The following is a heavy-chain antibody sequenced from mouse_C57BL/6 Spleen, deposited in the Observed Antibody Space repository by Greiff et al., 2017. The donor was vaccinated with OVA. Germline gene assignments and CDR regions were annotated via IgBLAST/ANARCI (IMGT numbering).Heavy chain of an antibody. CDR3: AKSWLLSFAY. Sequence: QVQLKESGPELVKPGASVKLSCTASGYTFTDYYINWVKQRPGQGLEWIARIYPGRGNTYYNEKFKGKATLTAEKSSSTAYMQLSSLTSEDSAVYICAKSWLLSFAYWGQGTLVTVSA. CDR2: IYPGRGNT. J-gene: IGHJ3*01. D-gene: IGHD2-3*01. V-gene: IGHV1-76*01. CDR1: GYTFTDYY.